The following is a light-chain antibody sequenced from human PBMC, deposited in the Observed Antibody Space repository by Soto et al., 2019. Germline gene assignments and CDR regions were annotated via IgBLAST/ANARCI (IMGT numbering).Light chain of an antibody. CDR2: DVT. CDR3: TSYTTSSPYLV. CDR1: SSDVGGYTY. V-gene: IGLV2-14*03. J-gene: IGLJ3*02. Sequence: QSALTQPASVSGSPGQSITISCTGTSSDVGGYTYVSWYQHHPGKAPKLMIYDVTNRPSGVSNRFSGSKSGNTASLTISGRQAEDEADYYCTSYTTSSPYLVFCGGTKLTVL.